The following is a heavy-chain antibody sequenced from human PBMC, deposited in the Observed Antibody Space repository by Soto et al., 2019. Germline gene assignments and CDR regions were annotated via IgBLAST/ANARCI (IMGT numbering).Heavy chain of an antibody. V-gene: IGHV4-39*01. CDR3: ARRQRWAVAGLSGYFDL. CDR2: LYYSGST. CDR1: GGSISSSSYY. J-gene: IGHJ2*01. Sequence: QLQLQESGPGLVKPSETLSLTCTVSGGSISSSSYYWGWIRQPPGKGLEWIGSLYYSGSTYSNPSLKSRVTVSVDTSKNQFSRKLSSVTGADTAVYYCARRQRWAVAGLSGYFDLWGRGTLVTVSS. D-gene: IGHD6-19*01.